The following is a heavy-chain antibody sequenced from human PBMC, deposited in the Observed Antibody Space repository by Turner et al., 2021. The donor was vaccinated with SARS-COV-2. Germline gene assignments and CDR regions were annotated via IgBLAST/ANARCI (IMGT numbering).Heavy chain of an antibody. Sequence: QVQLGQSGAEVKKPGSSVKVSCKASGGTFNSFAISWVRQAPGQGLEWMGGIIPIFGTANYAQKFQGRVTITADESTSTAYMELSSLRSEDTAVYYCARVGGLRPNDYYYYGMDVWGQGTTVTVSS. CDR1: GGTFNSFA. CDR3: ARVGGLRPNDYYYYGMDV. V-gene: IGHV1-69*01. J-gene: IGHJ6*02. D-gene: IGHD3-10*01. CDR2: IIPIFGTA.